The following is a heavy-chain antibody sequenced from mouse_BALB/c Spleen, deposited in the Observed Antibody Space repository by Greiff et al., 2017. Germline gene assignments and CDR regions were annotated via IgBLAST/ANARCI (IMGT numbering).Heavy chain of an antibody. CDR1: GYTFSSYW. CDR3: ARERQLGLRAYAMDY. CDR2: ILPGSGST. V-gene: IGHV1-9*01. Sequence: QVQLQQSGAELMKPGASVKISCKATGYTFSSYWIEWVKQRPGHGLEWIGEILPGSGSTNYNEKFKGKATFTADTSSNTAYMQLSSLTSEDSAVYYCARERQLGLRAYAMDYWGQGTSVTVSS. D-gene: IGHD3-2*01. J-gene: IGHJ4*01.